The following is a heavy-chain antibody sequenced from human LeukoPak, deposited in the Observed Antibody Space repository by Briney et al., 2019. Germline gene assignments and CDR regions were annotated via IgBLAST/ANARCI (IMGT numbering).Heavy chain of an antibody. CDR2: MNPNSGNT. J-gene: IGHJ6*03. Sequence: GASVKVSCKASGYTFTSYDINWVRQATGQGLEWMGWMNPNSGNTGYAQKFQGRVTITRNTSISTAYMELSSLRSEDTAVYYCARLVAARPSGYYYYYMDVWGKGTTVTVSS. CDR3: ARLVAARPSGYYYYYMDV. CDR1: GYTFTSYD. V-gene: IGHV1-8*03. D-gene: IGHD6-6*01.